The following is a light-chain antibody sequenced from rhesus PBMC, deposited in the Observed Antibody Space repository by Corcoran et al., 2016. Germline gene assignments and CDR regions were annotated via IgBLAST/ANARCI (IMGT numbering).Light chain of an antibody. Sequence: IKMTQSPSSLSASVGDKVTITCHASQGISSGLTWYQQKPGKAPKPIINYASSLQSGDPSRFSGSGSGTDYTLTISTLQPECFATYYCQQYDDLPLTFGGGTKVEIK. CDR3: QQYDDLPLT. CDR2: YAS. V-gene: IGKV1-19*01. CDR1: QGISSG. J-gene: IGKJ4*01.